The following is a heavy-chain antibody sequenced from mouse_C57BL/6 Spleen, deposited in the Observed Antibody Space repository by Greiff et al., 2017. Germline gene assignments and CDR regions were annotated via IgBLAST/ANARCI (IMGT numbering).Heavy chain of an antibody. J-gene: IGHJ4*01. CDR2: IDPENGDT. CDR3: TTDDGYAMDY. D-gene: IGHD2-3*01. V-gene: IGHV14-4*01. Sequence: EVQLQQSGAELVRPGASVKLSCTASGFNIKDDDMHWVKQRPEQGLEWIGWIDPENGDTEYASKFQGKATITADTSSNTAYLQLSSLTSEDTAVYYCTTDDGYAMDYWGQGTSVTVSS. CDR1: GFNIKDDD.